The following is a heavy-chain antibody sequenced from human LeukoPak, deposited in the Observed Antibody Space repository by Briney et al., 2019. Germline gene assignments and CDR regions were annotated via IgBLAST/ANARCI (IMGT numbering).Heavy chain of an antibody. V-gene: IGHV4-34*01. J-gene: IGHJ4*02. CDR2: INHSGST. CDR1: GGSISSYY. Sequence: SETLSLTCTVSGGSISSYYWSWIRQPPGKGLEWIGEINHSGSTNYNPSLKSRVTISVDTSKNQFSLKLSSVTAADTAVYYCQTRYYYDSSGDYWGQGTLVTVSS. D-gene: IGHD3-22*01. CDR3: QTRYYYDSSGDY.